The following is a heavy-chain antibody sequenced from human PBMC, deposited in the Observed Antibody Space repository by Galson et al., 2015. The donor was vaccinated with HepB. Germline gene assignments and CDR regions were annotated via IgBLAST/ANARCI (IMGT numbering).Heavy chain of an antibody. D-gene: IGHD5-24*01. CDR2: IIPIFGTA. J-gene: IGHJ4*02. CDR3: ARSRYRRDGYNYLPSPYYFDY. V-gene: IGHV1-69*13. CDR1: GGTFSSYA. Sequence: SVKVSCKASGGTFSSYAISWVRQAPGQGLEWMGGIIPIFGTANYAQKFQGRVTITADESTSTAYMELSSLRSEDTAVYYCARSRYRRDGYNYLPSPYYFDYWGQGTLVTVSS.